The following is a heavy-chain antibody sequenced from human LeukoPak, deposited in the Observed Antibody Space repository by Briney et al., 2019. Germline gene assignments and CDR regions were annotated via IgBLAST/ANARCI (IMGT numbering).Heavy chain of an antibody. V-gene: IGHV1-8*01. Sequence: ASVKVSCKASGYTFTSYDINWVRQATGQGLEWMGWMNPNSGNTGYAQKFQGRVTMTRNTSISTAYMELSSLRSEDTAVYYCASATTYYDFWSGYYSYYYYGMDAWGQGTTVTVSS. CDR2: MNPNSGNT. J-gene: IGHJ6*02. CDR1: GYTFTSYD. CDR3: ASATTYYDFWSGYYSYYYYGMDA. D-gene: IGHD3-3*01.